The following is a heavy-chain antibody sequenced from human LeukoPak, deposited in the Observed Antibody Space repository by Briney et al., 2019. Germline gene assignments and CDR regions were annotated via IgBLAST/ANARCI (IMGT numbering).Heavy chain of an antibody. V-gene: IGHV4-59*08. CDR2: IYYSGST. J-gene: IGHJ4*02. CDR3: ARLVVRGSGSYASAYYFDY. Sequence: PSETLSLTRTVSGGSISSYYWNWIRQPPGKGLEWIGYIYYSGSTNYNPSLKSRVTISVDTSKNQFSLKLSSVTAADTAVYYCARLVVRGSGSYASAYYFDYWGQGTLVTVSS. D-gene: IGHD3-10*01. CDR1: GGSISSYY.